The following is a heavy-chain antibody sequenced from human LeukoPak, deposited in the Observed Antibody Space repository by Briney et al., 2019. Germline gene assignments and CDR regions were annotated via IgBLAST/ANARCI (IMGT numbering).Heavy chain of an antibody. Sequence: ASVKVSCKGSGYTFTSYATNWVRQAPGQGLEWMGWISAYNGNTNYARKLQGRVTMTTDTSTSTAYMELRSLRSDDTAVYYCARGGLHGGNTGFDYWGQGTLVTVSS. CDR1: GYTFTSYA. V-gene: IGHV1-18*01. CDR2: ISAYNGNT. J-gene: IGHJ4*02. D-gene: IGHD4-23*01. CDR3: ARGGLHGGNTGFDY.